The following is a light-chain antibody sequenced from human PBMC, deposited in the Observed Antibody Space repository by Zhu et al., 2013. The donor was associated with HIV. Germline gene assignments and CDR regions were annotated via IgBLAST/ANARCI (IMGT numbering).Light chain of an antibody. Sequence: VLTQPPSVSVAPGQTASITCGGNNVELKSVHWYQQRPGQAPILVVYDNSGRPSGIPERFSGSNSGNTATLTVSRVEAGDEADYYCQVWDNTRAVVFGGGTKLTVL. CDR2: DNS. CDR1: NVELKS. J-gene: IGLJ2*01. V-gene: IGLV3-21*02. CDR3: QVWDNTRAVV.